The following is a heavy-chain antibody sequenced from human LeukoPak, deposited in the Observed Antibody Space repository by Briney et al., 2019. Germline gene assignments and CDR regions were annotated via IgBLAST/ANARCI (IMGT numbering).Heavy chain of an antibody. V-gene: IGHV3-48*03. Sequence: GGSLRLSCAASGFNFGSYSMTWVRQAPGKGLEWVSYISSSGSTRYYADSVKGRFTISRDNAKNSLSLQMNSLRAEDTAVYYCARGWRYFDCWGQGTLVTVSS. CDR2: ISSSGSTR. CDR3: ARGWRYFDC. CDR1: GFNFGSYS. J-gene: IGHJ4*02. D-gene: IGHD3-9*01.